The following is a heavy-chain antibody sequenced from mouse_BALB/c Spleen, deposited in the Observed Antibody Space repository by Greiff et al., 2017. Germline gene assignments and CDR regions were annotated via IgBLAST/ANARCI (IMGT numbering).Heavy chain of an antibody. D-gene: IGHD4-1*01. CDR2: SRNKANDYTT. Sequence: EVKLMESGGGLVQPGGSLRLSCATSGFTFSDFYMEWVRQPPGKRLEWIAASRNKANDYTTEYSASVKGRFIVSRDTSQSILYLQMNALRAEDTAIYYCARGNWEEGFFDYWGQGTTLTVSS. V-gene: IGHV7-1*02. CDR1: GFTFSDFY. CDR3: ARGNWEEGFFDY. J-gene: IGHJ2*01.